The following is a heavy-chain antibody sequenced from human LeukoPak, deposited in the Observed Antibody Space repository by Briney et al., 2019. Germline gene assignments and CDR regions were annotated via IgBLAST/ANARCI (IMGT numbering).Heavy chain of an antibody. Sequence: PSETPSLTCTVSGGSISSYYWSWIRQPPGKGLEWIGYIYYSVNTNYNPSLKSRVTISVDTSKNQFSLKLSSVTAADTAVYYCARGGPLYNWNYDPFDYWGQGTLVTVSS. D-gene: IGHD1-7*01. CDR1: GGSISSYY. V-gene: IGHV4-59*01. J-gene: IGHJ4*02. CDR3: ARGGPLYNWNYDPFDY. CDR2: IYYSVNT.